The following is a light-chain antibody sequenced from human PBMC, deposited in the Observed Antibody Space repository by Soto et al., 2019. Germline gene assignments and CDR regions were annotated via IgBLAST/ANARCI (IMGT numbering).Light chain of an antibody. CDR1: SSDVGCYNY. Sequence: QSVLTQPASVSGSPGQSITISCTGTSSDVGCYNYVSWYQQHPGKAPKLIIYDVSNRPSGVSNRFSGSKSGNTASLTISGLQADDEAEYYCSSYTSSTTLVFGTGTKLTVL. V-gene: IGLV2-14*03. CDR2: DVS. J-gene: IGLJ1*01. CDR3: SSYTSSTTLV.